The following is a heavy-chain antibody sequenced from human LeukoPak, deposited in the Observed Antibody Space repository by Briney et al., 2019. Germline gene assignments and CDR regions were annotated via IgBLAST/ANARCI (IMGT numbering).Heavy chain of an antibody. J-gene: IGHJ5*02. D-gene: IGHD2-15*01. V-gene: IGHV1-18*01. CDR1: GYTFTSYG. Sequence: ASVKVSCKASGYTFTSYGISWVRQAPGQGLEWMGWIRTNNGNTNYAQKFQGRVTMTTDTSTTTVYMEVRSLRFDDTAMYYCARDWYCSGGSCSNCFDPWGQGTLVTVSS. CDR2: IRTNNGNT. CDR3: ARDWYCSGGSCSNCFDP.